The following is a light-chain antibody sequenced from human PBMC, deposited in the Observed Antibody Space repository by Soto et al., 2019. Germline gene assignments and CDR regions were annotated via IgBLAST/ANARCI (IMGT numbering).Light chain of an antibody. CDR2: EGN. CDR3: CSYTDGSSLL. V-gene: IGLV2-23*01. Sequence: QCALTQPASVSESPGQSISISCGGGRNDIGTYNLVSWYQQHPGKAPKLIIYEGNKRPSGVSNRFSGSRSGNTASLTISGLQAEDEADYYCCSYTDGSSLLFGGGTKLTVL. CDR1: RNDIGTYNL. J-gene: IGLJ3*02.